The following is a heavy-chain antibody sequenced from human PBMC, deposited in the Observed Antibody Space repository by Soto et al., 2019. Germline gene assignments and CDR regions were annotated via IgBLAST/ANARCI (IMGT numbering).Heavy chain of an antibody. J-gene: IGHJ4*02. Sequence: SETLSLTCTVSGGSISSYYWSWIRQPPGKGLEWIGYIYYSGSTNYNPSLKSRVTISVDTSKNQFSLKLSSVTAADTAVYYCARDRPSSASGDYFVFDYWGQGXLVTVYS. CDR3: ARDRPSSASGDYFVFDY. CDR2: IYYSGST. CDR1: GGSISSYY. D-gene: IGHD4-17*01. V-gene: IGHV4-59*01.